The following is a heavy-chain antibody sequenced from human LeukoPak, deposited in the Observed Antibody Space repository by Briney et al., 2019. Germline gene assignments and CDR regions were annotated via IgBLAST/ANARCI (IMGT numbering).Heavy chain of an antibody. CDR3: ARHIFDCSSTSCYEGYYYYYGMDV. Sequence: GESLKISCKGSGYSFASYCIGWVRQMPGKGLEWMGIIYPGDSDTRYSTSFQGQVTISADKSISTAYLQWSSLKASDTAMYYCARHIFDCSSTSCYEGYYYYYGMDVWGQGTTVTVSS. CDR1: GYSFASYC. V-gene: IGHV5-51*01. D-gene: IGHD2-2*01. CDR2: IYPGDSDT. J-gene: IGHJ6*02.